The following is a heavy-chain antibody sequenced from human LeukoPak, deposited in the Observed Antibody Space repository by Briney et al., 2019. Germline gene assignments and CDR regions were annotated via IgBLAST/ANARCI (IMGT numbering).Heavy chain of an antibody. J-gene: IGHJ3*02. D-gene: IGHD3-16*01. V-gene: IGHV1-8*03. CDR3: ARRLGLRWDLQAFDI. Sequence: ASVKLSCKASGYAFSSYDINWVRQATGQGLGWMGGMNPNSGNRGYAQTFQGRVTITRNTSISTPYMELSSLGSEDTAVYYCARRLGLRWDLQAFDIWGQGTMVTVSS. CDR1: GYAFSSYD. CDR2: MNPNSGNR.